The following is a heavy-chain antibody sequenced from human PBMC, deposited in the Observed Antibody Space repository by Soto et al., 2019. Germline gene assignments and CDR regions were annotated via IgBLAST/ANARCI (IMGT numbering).Heavy chain of an antibody. Sequence: PVGSLRLSCAASGLTVSSNSMSWVRQAPGKGLEWVSFFYSSGGTYYADSVKGRFTISRDSSKNTLYLQMNSLRVEDTAMYYCARVNPPYPWGQGTLVTVSS. CDR1: GLTVSSNS. J-gene: IGHJ5*02. V-gene: IGHV3-53*01. CDR2: FYSSGGT. CDR3: ARVNPPYP.